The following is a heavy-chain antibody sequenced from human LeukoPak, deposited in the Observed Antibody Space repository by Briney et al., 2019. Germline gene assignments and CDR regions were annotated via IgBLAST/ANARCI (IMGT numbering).Heavy chain of an antibody. J-gene: IGHJ4*02. CDR1: GFTFGSYE. V-gene: IGHV3-48*03. D-gene: IGHD6-19*01. CDR3: ARTRGWYGDYFDY. Sequence: GGSLRLSCAASGFTFGSYEMNWVRQAPGKGLEWLSSISSSSNTIHYADSVKGRFTSSRDNAKNSLYLQMNSLRDEDTAFYYCARTRGWYGDYFDYWGQGTLVTVSS. CDR2: ISSSSNTI.